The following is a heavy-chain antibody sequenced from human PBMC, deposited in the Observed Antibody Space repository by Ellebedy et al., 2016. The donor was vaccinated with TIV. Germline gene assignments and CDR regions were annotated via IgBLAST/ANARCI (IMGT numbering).Heavy chain of an antibody. V-gene: IGHV4-61*01. CDR2: IYSSGRT. D-gene: IGHD6-13*01. Sequence: MPGGSLRLSCTVSGGSVSSANYYWTWFRQPPGKGLEWIGYIYSSGRTDYKHSLKSRMAISVDTSRNQISPKLSSVTAADTAVYYCARFNPVVYSTSWSWGQGTLVTVSS. CDR1: GGSVSSANYY. J-gene: IGHJ4*02. CDR3: ARFNPVVYSTSWS.